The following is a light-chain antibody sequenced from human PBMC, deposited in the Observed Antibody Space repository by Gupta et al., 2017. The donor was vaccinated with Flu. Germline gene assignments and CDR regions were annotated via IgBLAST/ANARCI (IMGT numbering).Light chain of an antibody. CDR1: KLGERY. V-gene: IGLV3-1*01. J-gene: IGLJ3*02. CDR2: QDN. CDR3: QAWDSTTKV. Sequence: RSGNKLGERYACWYQQKPGQSPVVVIYQDNKRPPGIPERFSGSNSGNTATLTITGTQSIDEADYYCQAWDSTTKVFGGGTKLTVL.